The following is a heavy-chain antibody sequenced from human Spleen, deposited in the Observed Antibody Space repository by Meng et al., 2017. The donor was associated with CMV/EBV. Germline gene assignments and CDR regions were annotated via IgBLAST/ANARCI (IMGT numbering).Heavy chain of an antibody. CDR3: ARLVVPAVTSDY. J-gene: IGHJ4*02. D-gene: IGHD2-2*01. CDR2: IIPILGIA. CDR1: GGTFSSYA. Sequence: SVKVSCKASGGTFSSYAISWVRQAPGQGLEWMGGIIPILGIANYAQKFQGRVTITADKSTSTAYMELSSLRSEDSAVYYWARLVVPAVTSDYWGQGTLVTVSS. V-gene: IGHV1-69*10.